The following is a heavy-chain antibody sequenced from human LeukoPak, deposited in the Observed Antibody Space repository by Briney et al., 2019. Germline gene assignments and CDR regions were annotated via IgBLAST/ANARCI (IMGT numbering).Heavy chain of an antibody. J-gene: IGHJ4*02. D-gene: IGHD6-13*01. Sequence: PGGSLRLSCAASGFTFDDYAMHWVRQAPGKGLEWVSGISWNSGSIGYADSVKGRFTISRDNAKNSLYPQMNSLRAEDTALYYCAKDMGDYYSSSYQFDYWGQGTLVTVSS. CDR1: GFTFDDYA. CDR3: AKDMGDYYSSSYQFDY. CDR2: ISWNSGSI. V-gene: IGHV3-9*01.